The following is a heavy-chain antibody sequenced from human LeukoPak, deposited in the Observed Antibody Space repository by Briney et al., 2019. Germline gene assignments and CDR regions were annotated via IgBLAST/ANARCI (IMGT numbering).Heavy chain of an antibody. V-gene: IGHV3-66*01. CDR3: ARGETGSGWYNWRFDL. J-gene: IGHJ2*01. Sequence: GGSLRLSCAASGFTVSSNYMSWVRQAPGKGLEWVSVIYSGGTTYYADSVKGRFTISRDNSKNTLYLQMNSLRAEDTAVYYCARGETGSGWYNWRFDLWGRGTLVTVSS. CDR1: GFTVSSNY. D-gene: IGHD6-19*01. CDR2: IYSGGTT.